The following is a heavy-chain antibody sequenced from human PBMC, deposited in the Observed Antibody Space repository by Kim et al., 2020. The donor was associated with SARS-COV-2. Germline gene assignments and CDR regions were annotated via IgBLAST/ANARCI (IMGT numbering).Heavy chain of an antibody. V-gene: IGHV5-51*01. J-gene: IGHJ4*02. CDR3: ARTHALTYCSGGSCYYED. CDR1: GYSFTSYW. D-gene: IGHD2-15*01. Sequence: GESLKISCKGSGYSFTSYWIGWVRQMPGKGLEWMGIIYPGDSDTRYSPSFQGQVTISADKSISTAYLQWSSLKASDTAMYYCARTHALTYCSGGSCYYEDWGQGTLVTVSS. CDR2: IYPGDSDT.